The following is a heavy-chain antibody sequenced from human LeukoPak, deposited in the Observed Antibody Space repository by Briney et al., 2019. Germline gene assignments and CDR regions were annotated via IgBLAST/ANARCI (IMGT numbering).Heavy chain of an antibody. V-gene: IGHV4-59*08. Sequence: SETLSLTCTVSGGSISSYYWSWIRQPPGKGLEGIGYIYYSGSTNYNPSLKSRVTISVDTSKNQFSLKLSSVTAADTAVYYCAGNPRYSSGWYDAFDIWGQGTMVTVSS. CDR3: AGNPRYSSGWYDAFDI. D-gene: IGHD6-19*01. J-gene: IGHJ3*02. CDR1: GGSISSYY. CDR2: IYYSGST.